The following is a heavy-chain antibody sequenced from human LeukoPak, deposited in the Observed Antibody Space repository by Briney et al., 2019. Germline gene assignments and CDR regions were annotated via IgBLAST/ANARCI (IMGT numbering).Heavy chain of an antibody. V-gene: IGHV3-7*01. CDR1: GFTFSSYW. CDR3: ARFPQNYDFWGGYSYFPYYFDY. Sequence: GGSLRLSCAASGFTFSSYWMSWVRQAPGKGLEWVANIKQDGSEKYYVDSVKGRFTISRDNAKNSLYLQMNSLRAEDTAVHYCARFPQNYDFWGGYSYFPYYFDYWGQGTLVTVSS. D-gene: IGHD3-3*01. J-gene: IGHJ4*02. CDR2: IKQDGSEK.